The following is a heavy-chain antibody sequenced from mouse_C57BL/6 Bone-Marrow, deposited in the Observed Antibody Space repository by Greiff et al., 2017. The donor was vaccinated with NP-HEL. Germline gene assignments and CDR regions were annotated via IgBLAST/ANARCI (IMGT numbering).Heavy chain of an antibody. J-gene: IGHJ4*01. Sequence: EVKLVESGGDLVKPGGSLKLSCVASGFTFSSYGMSWVRQTPDKRLEWVATISSGGSYTYYPDSVKGRFTISRDNAKNTLYLQMSSLKSEDTAMYYCARPHYYPAMDYWGQGTSVTVSS. CDR1: GFTFSSYG. CDR3: ARPHYYPAMDY. D-gene: IGHD1-2*01. V-gene: IGHV5-6*02. CDR2: ISSGGSYT.